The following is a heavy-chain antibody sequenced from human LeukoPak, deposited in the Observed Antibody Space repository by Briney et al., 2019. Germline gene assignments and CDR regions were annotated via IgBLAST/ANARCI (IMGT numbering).Heavy chain of an antibody. CDR3: AKEQRDWNYGVFDY. V-gene: IGHV3-74*01. J-gene: IGHJ4*02. CDR1: GFSFSVYW. CDR2: IKTDGSIT. Sequence: GGSLRLSCAASGFSFSVYWMHWVRQAPGKGPVWVSRIKTDGSITDYADFVKGRFTISRDNAKNTLYLQMNSLRAEDTAVYYCAKEQRDWNYGVFDYWGQGTLVTVSS. D-gene: IGHD1-7*01.